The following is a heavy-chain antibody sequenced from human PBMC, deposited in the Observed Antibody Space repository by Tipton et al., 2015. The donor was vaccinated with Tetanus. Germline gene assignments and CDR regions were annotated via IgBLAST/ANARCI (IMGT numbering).Heavy chain of an antibody. J-gene: IGHJ4*02. CDR3: ARDLDIVVVPAATPYYDFWSGYPPAFDY. Sequence: SLRLSCAASGFTFSSYAMHWVRQAPGKGLEWVAVISYDGSNKYYADSVKGRFTISRDNSKNTLYLQMNSLRAEDTAVYYCARDLDIVVVPAATPYYDFWSGYPPAFDYWGQGTLVTVSS. V-gene: IGHV3-30-3*01. CDR1: GFTFSSYA. CDR2: ISYDGSNK. D-gene: IGHD2-2*01.